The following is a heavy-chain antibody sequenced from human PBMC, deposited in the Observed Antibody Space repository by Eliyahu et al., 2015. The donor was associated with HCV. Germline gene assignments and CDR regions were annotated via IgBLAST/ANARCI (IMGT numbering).Heavy chain of an antibody. CDR3: ATLIVGDPIGGDWFDS. Sequence: QVHLVESGGXLVKPGGSLRLSXVGXGFTXSDSXLTWVRQAPGKGLGWIAXVSSTGTYTDYADSVKGRFTISRDNAKKSLYLEMNSLRVEDTAVYYCATLIVGDPIGGDWFDSWGQGTPVTVSS. V-gene: IGHV3-11*06. CDR1: GFTXSDSX. D-gene: IGHD1-26*01. J-gene: IGHJ5*01. CDR2: VSSTGTYT.